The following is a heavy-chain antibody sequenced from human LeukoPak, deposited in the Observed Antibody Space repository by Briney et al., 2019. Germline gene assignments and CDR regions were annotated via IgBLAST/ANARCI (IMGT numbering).Heavy chain of an antibody. D-gene: IGHD1-7*01. CDR2: INHSGST. J-gene: IGHJ5*02. CDR1: GGSFSGYY. V-gene: IGHV4-34*01. CDR3: ARGRGLYNWNYYWFDP. Sequence: SETLSLTCAVYGGSFSGYYWSWIRQPPGKGLGWIGEINHSGSTNYNPSLKSRVTISVDTSKNQFSLRLSSVTAADTAVYYCARGRGLYNWNYYWFDPWGQGTLVTVSS.